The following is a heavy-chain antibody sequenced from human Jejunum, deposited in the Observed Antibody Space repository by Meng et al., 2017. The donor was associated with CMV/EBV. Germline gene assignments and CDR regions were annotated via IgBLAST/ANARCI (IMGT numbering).Heavy chain of an antibody. V-gene: IGHV4-4*02. CDR1: GGSIRNEQW. D-gene: IGHD4-17*01. CDR3: TTLYGDSIS. J-gene: IGHJ4*02. CDR2: IYHSGRT. Sequence: VPVQGAGTELVTPLETLSLPCGVSGGSIRNEQWWSVVRQAPGKGLEWIGEIYHSGRTHYNPSVKSRVSMSVDKSQNHFSLRLSSVTAADTAVYYCTTLYGDSISWGQGTLVTVSS.